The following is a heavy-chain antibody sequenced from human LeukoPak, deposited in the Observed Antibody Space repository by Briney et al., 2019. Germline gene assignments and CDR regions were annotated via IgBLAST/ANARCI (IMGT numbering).Heavy chain of an antibody. CDR3: ARNYYDSSGYYYFDY. J-gene: IGHJ4*02. CDR1: GYTFTSYG. D-gene: IGHD3-22*01. CDR2: ISAYNGNT. V-gene: IGHV1-18*01. Sequence: ASVKVSCKASGYTFTSYGISWVRPAPGQGLERMGWISAYNGNTNYAQKLQGRVTMTTDTSTSTAYMELRSLRSDDTAVYYCARNYYDSSGYYYFDYWGQGTLVTVSS.